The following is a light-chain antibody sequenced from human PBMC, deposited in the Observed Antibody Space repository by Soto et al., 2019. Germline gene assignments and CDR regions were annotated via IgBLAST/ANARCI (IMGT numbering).Light chain of an antibody. CDR1: SSDVGGYNS. CDR3: SSYTSSSTLKV. J-gene: IGLJ1*01. Sequence: QSVLTQPASVSGSPGQSSTISCTGTSSDVGGYNSVSWYQQHPGKAPKLMIYEVSNRPSGVSNRFSGSKSGNTAALTISGLQAEDEDDYYCSSYTSSSTLKVFGTGTQLTVL. CDR2: EVS. V-gene: IGLV2-14*01.